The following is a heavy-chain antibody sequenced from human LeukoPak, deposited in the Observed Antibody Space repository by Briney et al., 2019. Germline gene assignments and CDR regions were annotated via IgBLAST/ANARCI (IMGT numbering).Heavy chain of an antibody. CDR3: ARAGLVVVPAACQAFDY. CDR2: INPNSGGT. J-gene: IGHJ4*02. V-gene: IGHV1-2*02. CDR1: GYTFTGYY. D-gene: IGHD2-2*01. Sequence: ASVKASCKASGYTFTGYYMHWVRQAPGQGLEWMGWINPNSGGTNYAQKFQGRVTMTRDTSISTAYMELSRLRSDDTAVYYCARAGLVVVPAACQAFDYWGQGTLVTVSS.